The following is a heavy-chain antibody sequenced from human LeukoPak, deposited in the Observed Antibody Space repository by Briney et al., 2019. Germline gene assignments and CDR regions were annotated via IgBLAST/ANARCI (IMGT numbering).Heavy chain of an antibody. D-gene: IGHD3-10*01. CDR3: ARERSGSYDEHFDY. CDR2: IYYSGST. Sequence: SETLPLTCTVSGGSISSSSYYWGWIRQPPGKGLEWIGSIYYSGSTYYNPSLKSRVTISVDTSKNQFSLKLSSVTAADTAVYYCARERSGSYDEHFDYWGQGTLVTVSS. CDR1: GGSISSSSYY. J-gene: IGHJ4*02. V-gene: IGHV4-39*07.